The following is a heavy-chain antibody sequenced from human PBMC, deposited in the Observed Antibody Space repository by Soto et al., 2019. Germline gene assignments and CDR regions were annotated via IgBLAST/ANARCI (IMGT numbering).Heavy chain of an antibody. J-gene: IGHJ4*02. CDR3: ARDPAPSGWYDY. CDR2: INSDGTST. CDR1: GFTCSNYW. D-gene: IGHD6-19*01. V-gene: IGHV3-74*01. Sequence: GGSLRLSCAASGFTCSNYWIHWGRQVPGKGLVWVSRINSDGTSTSYADSVKGRFTISRDNAKSTLYLQMNSLRAEDTAVYYCARDPAPSGWYDYWGQGTLVTVSS.